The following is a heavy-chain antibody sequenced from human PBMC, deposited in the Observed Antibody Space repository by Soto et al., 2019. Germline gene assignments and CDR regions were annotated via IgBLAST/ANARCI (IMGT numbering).Heavy chain of an antibody. CDR3: ARKASSSWTQNWFDP. Sequence: PSETLSLTCAVSGGSISSSNWWSWVRQPPGKGLEWIGEIYHSGSTNYNPSLKSRVTISVDKSKNQFSLKLSSVTAADAAVYYCARKASSSWTQNWFDPWGQGTLVTVSS. J-gene: IGHJ5*02. V-gene: IGHV4-4*02. CDR2: IYHSGST. D-gene: IGHD6-13*01. CDR1: GGSISSSNW.